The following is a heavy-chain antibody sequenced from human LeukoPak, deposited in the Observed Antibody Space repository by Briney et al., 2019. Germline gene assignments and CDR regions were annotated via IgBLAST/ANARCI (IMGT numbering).Heavy chain of an antibody. D-gene: IGHD2-2*01. CDR2: IKSKTDGGTT. CDR3: TTDVLYCSSISCYNWFDP. J-gene: IGHJ5*02. CDR1: GFTFSNAW. V-gene: IGHV3-15*01. Sequence: GGSLRLFCAASGFTFSNAWMSWVRQAAGKGLQWGGRIKSKTDGGTTDYAAPVKGRFIISRDDSNNTLYLQMNSLKTEDTAVYYCTTDVLYCSSISCYNWFDPWGQGTLVTVSS.